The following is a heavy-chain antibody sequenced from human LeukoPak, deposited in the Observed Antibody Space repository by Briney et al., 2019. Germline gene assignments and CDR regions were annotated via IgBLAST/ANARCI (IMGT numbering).Heavy chain of an antibody. CDR1: GYTFTGYY. Sequence: GASVKVSCKASGYTFTGYYMHWVRQAPGQGLEWMGWINPNSGGTNYAQKFQGRVTMTRDTSISTAYMELSRLRSDDTAVYYCARVGDHGGTPPFDYWGQGTLVTVSS. CDR3: ARVGDHGGTPPFDY. CDR2: INPNSGGT. J-gene: IGHJ4*02. V-gene: IGHV1-2*02. D-gene: IGHD4-23*01.